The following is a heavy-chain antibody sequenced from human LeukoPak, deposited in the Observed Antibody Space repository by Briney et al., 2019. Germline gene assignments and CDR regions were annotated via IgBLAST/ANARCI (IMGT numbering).Heavy chain of an antibody. Sequence: PGGSLRLSCAASGFTFSSNAMSWVRQAPGKGLEWVSSINNSGGRIYYADSVKGRFTISRDNSKNTLYIQMNSLRAEDTAIYYCAKLGEAYGDSRTDYWGQGTLVTVPS. D-gene: IGHD4-17*01. V-gene: IGHV3-23*01. CDR2: INNSGGRI. J-gene: IGHJ4*02. CDR3: AKLGEAYGDSRTDY. CDR1: GFTFSSNA.